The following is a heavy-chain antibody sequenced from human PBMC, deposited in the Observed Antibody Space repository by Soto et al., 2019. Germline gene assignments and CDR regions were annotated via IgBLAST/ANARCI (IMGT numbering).Heavy chain of an antibody. CDR2: ISNDETNK. CDR1: GFAFSDYG. Sequence: QVQLVESGGGVVQPGRSLRLSCAASGFAFSDYGMHWVRQAPGKGLEWVAVISNDETNKYYAGSVKGRFTISRDNTNNTLYLQMNSLRPEDTSVYYCASWDGRITTAFFSGPFDFWGQGTLVTVSS. J-gene: IGHJ4*02. V-gene: IGHV3-30*03. D-gene: IGHD3-10*01. CDR3: ASWDGRITTAFFSGPFDF.